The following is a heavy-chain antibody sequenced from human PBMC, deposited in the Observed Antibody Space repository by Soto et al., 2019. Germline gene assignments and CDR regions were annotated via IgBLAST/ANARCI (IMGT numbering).Heavy chain of an antibody. V-gene: IGHV4-4*07. D-gene: IGHD2-8*01. J-gene: IGHJ6*02. Sequence: QVQLQESGPGLVKPSETLSLTCSVSDGSINSHFWSWIRQPAGKRLEWIGRIYSSGSTIYNPSLKGRVTMSVDTSKNQFSLKLRSVTAADTAVYYCARAHHVLMIYAHHSFYGLDVWGQGTTVTVSS. CDR3: ARAHHVLMIYAHHSFYGLDV. CDR1: DGSINSHF. CDR2: IYSSGST.